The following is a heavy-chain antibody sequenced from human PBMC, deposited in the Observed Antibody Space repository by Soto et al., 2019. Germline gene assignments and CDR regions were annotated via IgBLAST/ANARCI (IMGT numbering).Heavy chain of an antibody. CDR3: ARLGLTGPPVQYHHYGLDV. Sequence: QVQLQESGPGLVKPSETLSLTCTVSGGSITGYYWSWIRQPPGKGLEFIGYIYHSGATEYTPSLKSRVPISVDKSENQFSLQMRSVSAADTAMYFCARLGLTGPPVQYHHYGLDVWGQGATVTVSS. J-gene: IGHJ6*02. V-gene: IGHV4-59*03. CDR2: IYHSGAT. D-gene: IGHD3-9*01. CDR1: GGSITGYY.